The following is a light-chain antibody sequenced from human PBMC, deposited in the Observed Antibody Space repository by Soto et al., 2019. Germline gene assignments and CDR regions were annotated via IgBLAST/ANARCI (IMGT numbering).Light chain of an antibody. J-gene: IGLJ3*02. CDR2: LNSDGSH. V-gene: IGLV4-69*01. Sequence: QLVLTQSPSASASLGASVKLTCTLRSGHSNYAIAWHQQQPEKGPRYLMKLNSDGSHSKGDGIPDRFSGSSSGAERYLTISSLQSEDEADYYCQTWGTGIWVFGGGTKLTVL. CDR1: SGHSNYA. CDR3: QTWGTGIWV.